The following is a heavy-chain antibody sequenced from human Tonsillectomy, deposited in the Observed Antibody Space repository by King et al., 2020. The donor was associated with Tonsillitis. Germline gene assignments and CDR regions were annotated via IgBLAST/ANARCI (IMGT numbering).Heavy chain of an antibody. CDR1: GFTFSSYA. CDR3: ARGGGRGGSPSY. V-gene: IGHV3-30*04. Sequence: VQLVESGGGVVQPGRSLRLSCAASGFTFSSYAMHWVRQAPGKGLEWVAVISYDGSNKYYADSVKGRFTISRDNSKNTLYLQMNSLRAEDTAVYYCARGGGRGGSPSYWGQGTLVTVSS. D-gene: IGHD1-26*01. J-gene: IGHJ4*02. CDR2: ISYDGSNK.